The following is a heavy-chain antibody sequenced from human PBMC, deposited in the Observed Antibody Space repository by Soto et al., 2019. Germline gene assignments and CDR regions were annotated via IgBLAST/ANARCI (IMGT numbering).Heavy chain of an antibody. CDR2: IYYSGST. CDR1: GGSISSSSYY. D-gene: IGHD1-7*01. V-gene: IGHV4-39*01. CDR3: ARNRHFITGTIFDY. Sequence: PSETLSLTCTVSGGSISSSSYYWGWIRQPPGKGLEWIGSIYYSGSTYYNPSLKSRVTISVDTSKNQFSLKLSSVTAADTAVYYCARNRHFITGTIFDYWGQGTMVTVYS. J-gene: IGHJ4*02.